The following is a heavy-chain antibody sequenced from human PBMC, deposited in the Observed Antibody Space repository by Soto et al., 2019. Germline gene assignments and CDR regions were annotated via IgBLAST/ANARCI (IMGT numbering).Heavy chain of an antibody. D-gene: IGHD6-19*01. V-gene: IGHV3-30*18. CDR3: AKVSEWLVTWDFDY. CDR2: ISYDETAT. J-gene: IGHJ4*02. Sequence: QVQLVESGGGVVQPGTSLRLSCAASGFTFSGYGVHWVRQAPGKGLEWVATISYDETATYYSDSVKGRFTISRDNSKYTLFLQMNSRRAEDTAMYYCAKVSEWLVTWDFDYWGQGTLVTVSS. CDR1: GFTFSGYG.